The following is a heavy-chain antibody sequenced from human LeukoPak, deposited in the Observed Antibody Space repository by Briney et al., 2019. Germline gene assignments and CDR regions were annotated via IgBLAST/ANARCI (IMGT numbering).Heavy chain of an antibody. CDR2: ISSSGSAI. CDR1: GFTFSSYE. D-gene: IGHD6-13*01. J-gene: IGHJ4*02. V-gene: IGHV3-48*03. CDR3: AREPKSSSWYFFDY. Sequence: GGSLRLSCAASGFTFSSYEMNWVRQAPGKGLEWISYISSSGSAIYYADSVKRRFTISRDNAKNSLYLQMNSLSAEDTAVYYCAREPKSSSWYFFDYWGQGTLVTVSS.